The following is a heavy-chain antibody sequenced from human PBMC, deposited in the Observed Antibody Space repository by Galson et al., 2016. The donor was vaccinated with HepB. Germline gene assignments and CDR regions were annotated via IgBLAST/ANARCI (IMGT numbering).Heavy chain of an antibody. CDR2: INTDGTDT. CDR1: GFTFSNYW. CDR3: ARSPRILWFEFDY. Sequence: SLRLSCAVSGFTFSNYWMHWVRQAPGQGLVWAARINTDGTDTHYADSVKGRFTISRDNAKSTVYLQMDSLRVDDTAVYYCARSPRILWFEFDYWGQGILVTVSS. D-gene: IGHD3-10*01. J-gene: IGHJ4*02. V-gene: IGHV3-74*01.